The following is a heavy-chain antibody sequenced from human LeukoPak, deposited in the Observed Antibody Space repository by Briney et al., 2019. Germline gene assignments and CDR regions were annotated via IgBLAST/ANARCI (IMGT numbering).Heavy chain of an antibody. CDR2: ISSSGSTI. Sequence: GGSLRLSCAASGFTFSSYEMNWVRQSPGKGLEWLSYISSSGSTIYYADSVKGRFTISRDNAKNSLFLQMNSLRAEDTAVYYCARVLRYCSGGNCCSGGLGYMDVWGKGTTVTISS. D-gene: IGHD2-15*01. V-gene: IGHV3-48*03. CDR3: ARVLRYCSGGNCCSGGLGYMDV. J-gene: IGHJ6*03. CDR1: GFTFSSYE.